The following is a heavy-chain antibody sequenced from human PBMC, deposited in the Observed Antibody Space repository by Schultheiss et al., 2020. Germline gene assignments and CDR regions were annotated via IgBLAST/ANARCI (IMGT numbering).Heavy chain of an antibody. D-gene: IGHD3-10*01. CDR3: AKYYSSNWFDP. V-gene: IGHV4-59*12. CDR1: GGSISSYY. Sequence: SQTLSLTCTVSGGSISSYYWSWIRQPPGKGLEWIGYIYYSGSTNYNPSLKSRVTISVDTSKNQFSLKLSSVTAADTAVYYCAKYYSSNWFDPWGQGTLVTVSS. J-gene: IGHJ5*02. CDR2: IYYSGST.